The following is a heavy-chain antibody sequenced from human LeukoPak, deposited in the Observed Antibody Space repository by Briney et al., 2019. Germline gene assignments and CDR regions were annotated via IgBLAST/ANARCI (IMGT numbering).Heavy chain of an antibody. J-gene: IGHJ1*01. CDR2: INPNRGGT. D-gene: IGHD2-2*01. CDR1: GYTFTGYY. CDR3: ATSLYCSSTNCYALHFQH. Sequence: ASVKVSCKASGYTFTGYYMHWVRQAPGQGLEWMGWINPNRGGTNYAQKFQGRVTMTRDTSISTAYMELSRLRSDDTAVYYCATSLYCSSTNCYALHFQHWGQGTLVTVSS. V-gene: IGHV1-2*02.